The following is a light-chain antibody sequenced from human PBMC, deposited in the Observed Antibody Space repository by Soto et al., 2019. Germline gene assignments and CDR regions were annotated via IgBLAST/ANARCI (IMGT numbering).Light chain of an antibody. V-gene: IGKV1-5*01. CDR1: QSISTS. Sequence: DIQMTQSPSTLSASEGDRVTITCRASQSISTSLAWYQQKPGKAPTLLIYDASSLEGGVPSRFSRSGSGTEFILSISSLEPDDFATYHCQQYKTYPLTFGGGTKVEIK. CDR3: QQYKTYPLT. J-gene: IGKJ4*01. CDR2: DAS.